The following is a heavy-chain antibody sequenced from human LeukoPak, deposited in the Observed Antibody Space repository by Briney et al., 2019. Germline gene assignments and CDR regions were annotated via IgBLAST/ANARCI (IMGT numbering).Heavy chain of an antibody. V-gene: IGHV3-53*04. Sequence: GGSLRLSCAAPGFTVSSNYMSWVRQAPGKGLEWVSVIYSGGSTYYADSVKGRFTISRHNSKNTLYLQMNSLRAEDTAVYYCARVAGRYCSGGSCYPFNWFGPWGQGTLVTVSS. J-gene: IGHJ5*02. CDR2: IYSGGST. CDR1: GFTVSSNY. CDR3: ARVAGRYCSGGSCYPFNWFGP. D-gene: IGHD2-15*01.